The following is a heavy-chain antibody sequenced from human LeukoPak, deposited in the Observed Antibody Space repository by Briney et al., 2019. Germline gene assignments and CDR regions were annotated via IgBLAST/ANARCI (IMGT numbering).Heavy chain of an antibody. CDR3: ARPRGCGSARCNNFDY. CDR2: MNEYAGDI. D-gene: IGHD2-2*01. CDR1: GFNFGAFS. Sequence: GGSLRLSCAASGFNFGAFSMSWVRQAPGKGLEWVTYMNEYAGDIFYMESVKGRFIISRDNAKNSLYLQMNSLRAEDTAVYYCARPRGCGSARCNNFDYWGQGTLVTVSS. V-gene: IGHV3-7*01. J-gene: IGHJ4*02.